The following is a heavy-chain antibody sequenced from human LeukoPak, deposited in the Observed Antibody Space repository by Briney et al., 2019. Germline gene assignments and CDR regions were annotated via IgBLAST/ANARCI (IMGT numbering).Heavy chain of an antibody. J-gene: IGHJ5*02. Sequence: AGGSLRLSCAASGFTFSSYSMNWVRQAPGKGLEWVSSISSSSSYIYYADSVKGRFTISRDNAKNSLYLQMNSLRAEDTAVYYCARETANYGDSSGGFDPWGQGTLVTVSS. CDR2: ISSSSSYI. CDR1: GFTFSSYS. D-gene: IGHD4-17*01. CDR3: ARETANYGDSSGGFDP. V-gene: IGHV3-21*01.